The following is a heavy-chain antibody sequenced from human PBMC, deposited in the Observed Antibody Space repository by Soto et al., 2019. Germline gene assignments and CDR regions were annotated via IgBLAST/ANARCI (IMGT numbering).Heavy chain of an antibody. D-gene: IGHD2-15*01. CDR1: GFTFDDYT. V-gene: IGHV3-43*01. CDR2: ISWDGGST. J-gene: IGHJ6*02. Sequence: SLRLSCAASGFTFDDYTMHWVRQAPGKGLEWVSLISWDGGSTYYADSVKGRFTISRDNNKNSLYLQMNSLRTEDTALYYCAKDRRKGYCSGGSCYYYYGMDVWGQGTTVTVSS. CDR3: AKDRRKGYCSGGSCYYYYGMDV.